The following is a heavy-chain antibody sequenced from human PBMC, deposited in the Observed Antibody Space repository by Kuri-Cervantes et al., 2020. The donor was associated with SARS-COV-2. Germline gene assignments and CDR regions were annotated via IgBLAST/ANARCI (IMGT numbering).Heavy chain of an antibody. CDR1: GFTFSDYY. CDR3: ATDKRREGATGASDL. J-gene: IGHJ3*01. V-gene: IGHV3-7*01. D-gene: IGHD1-14*01. Sequence: GESLKISCAASGFTFSDYYMSWVRQAPGKGLEWVANIKQDGREKDCLDSVKGRFTISRDNAKNSLYLQMSSLRAEDTAVYYCATDKRREGATGASDLWGQGTMVTVSS. CDR2: IKQDGREK.